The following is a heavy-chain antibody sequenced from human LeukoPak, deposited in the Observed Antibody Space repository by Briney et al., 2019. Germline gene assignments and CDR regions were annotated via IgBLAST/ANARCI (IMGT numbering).Heavy chain of an antibody. CDR2: IYHSGST. J-gene: IGHJ4*02. Sequence: PSETLSLTCAVSGGSISSGGYSWSWIRQPPGKGLEWIGYIYHSGSTYYNPSLKSRVTILVDRSKNQFSLKLSSVTAADTAVYYCARVRGSGSLYFDYWGQGTLVTVSS. CDR3: ARVRGSGSLYFDY. CDR1: GGSISSGGYS. V-gene: IGHV4-30-2*01. D-gene: IGHD3-10*01.